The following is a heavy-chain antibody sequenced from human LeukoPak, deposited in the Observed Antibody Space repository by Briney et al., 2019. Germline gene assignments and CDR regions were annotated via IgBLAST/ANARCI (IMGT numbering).Heavy chain of an antibody. CDR2: IYQSGST. Sequence: SETLSLTCTVSGGSISSSSYSWSWIRQPPGKGLEWIGYIYQSGSTYYNPSLKSRVTISVDRSKNQFSLKLSSVTAADTGIYYCATGTGYCSGGGCYDYWGQGTLVTVSS. J-gene: IGHJ4*02. V-gene: IGHV4-30-2*01. CDR1: GGSISSSSYS. CDR3: ATGTGYCSGGGCYDY. D-gene: IGHD2-15*01.